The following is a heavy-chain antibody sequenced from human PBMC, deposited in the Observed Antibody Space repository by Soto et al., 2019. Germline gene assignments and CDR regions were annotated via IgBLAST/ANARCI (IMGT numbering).Heavy chain of an antibody. V-gene: IGHV3-30*04. J-gene: IGHJ6*02. CDR1: GFTFSRFA. Sequence: QVPLVESGGGVVQPGRSLRLSCAASGFTFSRFAFHWVRQAPGKGLEWMAVISYDGRNKNYADSVKGRFTVSRDNSTXTLFLQMNGLRGEDSAVYYCARPSGATIYFYGMDVWGQGTTVTVSS. D-gene: IGHD1-26*01. CDR3: ARPSGATIYFYGMDV. CDR2: ISYDGRNK.